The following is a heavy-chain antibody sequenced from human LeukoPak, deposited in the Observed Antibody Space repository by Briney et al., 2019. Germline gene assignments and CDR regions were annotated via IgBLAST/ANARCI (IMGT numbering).Heavy chain of an antibody. CDR3: AAQRAVGFDY. Sequence: GGSLRLSCAAFGFTFSTYYMTWVRQAPGKGREWVGNIKQDGSQKYYVDSLQGRFTISRDNAKNPLYLQMNSLGAEDTAVYYCAAQRAVGFDYWGQGTMVTVSS. V-gene: IGHV3-7*01. CDR1: GFTFSTYY. CDR2: IKQDGSQK. J-gene: IGHJ4*02. D-gene: IGHD6-19*01.